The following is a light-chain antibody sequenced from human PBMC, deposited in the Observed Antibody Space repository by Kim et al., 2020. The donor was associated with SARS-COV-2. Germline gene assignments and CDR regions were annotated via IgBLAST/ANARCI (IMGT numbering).Light chain of an antibody. CDR3: SSYGGSNNYV. J-gene: IGLJ1*01. CDR2: EVS. CDR1: SSDVGVYNY. Sequence: GKAVTIASTGTSSDVGVYNYVSWDQQHPGKAPKLMIYEVSKRPSGVPDRFSGSKSGNTASLTVSGLQAEDEADYYCSSYGGSNNYVFGTGTKVTVL. V-gene: IGLV2-8*01.